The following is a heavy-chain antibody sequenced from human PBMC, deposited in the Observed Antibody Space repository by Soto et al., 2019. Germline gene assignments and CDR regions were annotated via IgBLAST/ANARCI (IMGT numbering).Heavy chain of an antibody. CDR1: GYNFNSYR. CDR2: ITSYNGNT. D-gene: IGHD6-13*01. Sequence: QVQLVQSGGEVKKPGASVKVSCKAFGYNFNSYRINWVRQAPGQGLEWLGWITSYNGNTDYAQKFKGRVTMTTDTSTSTAYLELRRLRSDDTAVYYCARDRRGISAPGGVMDVGGQGTTVTVSS. J-gene: IGHJ6*02. V-gene: IGHV1-18*01. CDR3: ARDRRGISAPGGVMDV.